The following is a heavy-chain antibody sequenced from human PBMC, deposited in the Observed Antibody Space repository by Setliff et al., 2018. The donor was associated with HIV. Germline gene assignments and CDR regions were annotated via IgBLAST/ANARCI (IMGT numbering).Heavy chain of an antibody. D-gene: IGHD2-15*01. CDR2: VNNDGTDT. CDR3: ARGGFNHAFDI. Sequence: PGGSLRLSCAASGFTFTSYWMIWVRQAPGKGLVCVSRVNNDGTDTTYADSVKGRFTISRDNAKSTVYLQMGSLSADDTAVYYCARGGFNHAFDIWGQGTMDTV. V-gene: IGHV3-74*01. CDR1: GFTFTSYW. J-gene: IGHJ3*02.